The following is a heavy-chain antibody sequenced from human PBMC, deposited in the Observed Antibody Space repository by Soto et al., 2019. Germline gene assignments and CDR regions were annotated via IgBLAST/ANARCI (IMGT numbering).Heavy chain of an antibody. D-gene: IGHD6-6*01. CDR2: INWNGGST. V-gene: IGHV3-20*04. J-gene: IGHJ6*02. CDR3: AREGIAARHYGMDV. Sequence: AGVSLRLSCAASGFTFDDYGMSWVRQAPGKGLEWVSGINWNGGSTGYADSVKGRFTISRDNAKNSLYLQMNSLRAEDTAVYYCAREGIAARHYGMDVWGQGTTVTVSS. CDR1: GFTFDDYG.